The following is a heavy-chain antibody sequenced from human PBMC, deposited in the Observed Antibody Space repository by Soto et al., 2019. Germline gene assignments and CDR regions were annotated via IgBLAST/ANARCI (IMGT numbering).Heavy chain of an antibody. CDR3: ARDKYYYGSGLAY. Sequence: GGSLRLSCAASGFTFSSYGMHWVRQAPGKGLEWVAVIWYDGSNKYYADSVKGRFTISRDNSKNTLYLQMNSLRAEDTAVYYCARDKYYYGSGLAYWGQGTLVTVSS. D-gene: IGHD3-10*01. J-gene: IGHJ4*02. CDR1: GFTFSSYG. CDR2: IWYDGSNK. V-gene: IGHV3-33*01.